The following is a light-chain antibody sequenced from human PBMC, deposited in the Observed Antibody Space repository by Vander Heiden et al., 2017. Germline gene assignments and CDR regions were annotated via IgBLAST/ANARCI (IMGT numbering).Light chain of an antibody. V-gene: IGKV1-39*01. J-gene: IGKJ4*01. CDR2: TAS. CDR1: QSISSY. CDR3: QQSDSPPLT. Sequence: DIQMTQSPSSLSASVGDRVTITCRASQSISSYLNWYQRKPGKAPKFLIYTASNLQSGVPSRFSGSGSGTDFTLTISSLQPDDFATYYCQQSDSPPLTFGGGTKVEIK.